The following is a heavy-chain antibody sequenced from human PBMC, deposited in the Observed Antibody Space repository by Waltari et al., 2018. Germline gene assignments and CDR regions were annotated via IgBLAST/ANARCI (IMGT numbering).Heavy chain of an antibody. D-gene: IGHD3-16*02. V-gene: IGHV4-39*01. Sequence: QLQLQESGPGLVKPSETLSLTCTFSGGSISGGNPFWDWIRQPPGEGLEWIGSISGRGSTRYNPSLRSRVTISVDTSKKDQFSLRRSSVTAADTAVYFCARHADRGPSICGFDSWGQGTLVTVSS. CDR1: GGSISGGNPF. CDR2: ISGRGST. J-gene: IGHJ5*01. CDR3: ARHADRGPSICGFDS.